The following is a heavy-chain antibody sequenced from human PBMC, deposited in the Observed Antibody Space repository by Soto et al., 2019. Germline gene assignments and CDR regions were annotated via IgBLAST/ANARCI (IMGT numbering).Heavy chain of an antibody. J-gene: IGHJ6*03. Sequence: GGSLRLSCAASGFTFSSYSMNWVRQAPGKGLEWVSYISSSSSTIYYADSVKGRFTISRDNAKNSLYLQMNSLRAEDTAVYSCTRARGYLYYYYMDVWGKGTTVTVSS. CDR2: ISSSSSTI. V-gene: IGHV3-48*01. CDR3: TRARGYLYYYYMDV. D-gene: IGHD1-1*01. CDR1: GFTFSSYS.